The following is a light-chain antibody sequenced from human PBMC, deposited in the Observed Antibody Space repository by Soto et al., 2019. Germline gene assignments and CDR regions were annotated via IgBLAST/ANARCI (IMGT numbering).Light chain of an antibody. Sequence: QSALTQPPSAYGSPGQSVTISCTGTSSDVGGYNYVSWYQQHPGKAPKLMIYEVSKRPSGVPDRFSGSKSGNTASLTVSGLQAEDEADYYGSSYAGSNNVVFGGGTKLTVL. V-gene: IGLV2-8*01. CDR2: EVS. CDR1: SSDVGGYNY. J-gene: IGLJ2*01. CDR3: SSYAGSNNVV.